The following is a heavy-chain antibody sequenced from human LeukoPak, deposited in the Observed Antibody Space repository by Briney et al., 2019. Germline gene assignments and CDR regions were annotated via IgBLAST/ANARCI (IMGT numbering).Heavy chain of an antibody. Sequence: GGSLRLSCAASGFTFSRYWMHWLRQAPGKGLVWVSRISTDGSSTSYADSVEGRFTISRDNSKNTLYLQMTGLRDEDTAVYFCAKDEKDGTDVWGQGTTVTVSS. CDR1: GFTFSRYW. V-gene: IGHV3-74*01. D-gene: IGHD2-15*01. CDR3: AKDEKDGTDV. J-gene: IGHJ6*02. CDR2: ISTDGSST.